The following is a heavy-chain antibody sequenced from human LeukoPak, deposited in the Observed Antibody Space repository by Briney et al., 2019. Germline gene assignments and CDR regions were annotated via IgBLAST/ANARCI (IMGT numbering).Heavy chain of an antibody. CDR1: GFTFTDYW. V-gene: IGHV3-74*01. J-gene: IGHJ4*02. CDR2: INTGTRST. Sequence: GGSLRLSCAASGFTFTDYWMHWLRQVPGKGLVWVSIINTGTRSTYYADSVKGRFTISRDNAKSILYLQMDSLRAEDTAVYYCARAGAYHFDNWGEGTLVTVSS. CDR3: ARAGAYHFDN. D-gene: IGHD3-16*01.